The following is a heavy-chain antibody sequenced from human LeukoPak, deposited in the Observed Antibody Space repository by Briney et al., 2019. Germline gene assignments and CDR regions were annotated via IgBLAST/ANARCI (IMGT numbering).Heavy chain of an antibody. V-gene: IGHV3-NL1*01. D-gene: IGHD3-10*01. CDR2: ISWNGGST. CDR1: GFTFSSYW. CDR3: AKEGDYYGSGSYRDGFDI. Sequence: GGSLRLSCAASGFTFSSYWMHWVRQAPGKGLEWVSGISWNGGSTGYADSVKGRFTISRDSFKNTLYLQMNSLRPEDTAVYYCAKEGDYYGSGSYRDGFDIWGQGTRATVSS. J-gene: IGHJ3*02.